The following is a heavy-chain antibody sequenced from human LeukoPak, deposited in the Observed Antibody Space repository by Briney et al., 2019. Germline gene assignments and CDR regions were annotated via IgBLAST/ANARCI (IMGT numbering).Heavy chain of an antibody. CDR1: GFTFSSYA. D-gene: IGHD1-26*01. CDR2: ISGSGGST. J-gene: IGHJ4*02. V-gene: IGHV3-23*01. CDR3: AKARGEQNGGSNY. Sequence: AGGSLRLSCAASGFTFSSYAMSWVRQAPGKGLEWVSAISGSGGSTYYADSVKGRFTISRDNSKNTLYVQMNSLRAEDTAVYYCAKARGEQNGGSNYWGQGTQVIVSS.